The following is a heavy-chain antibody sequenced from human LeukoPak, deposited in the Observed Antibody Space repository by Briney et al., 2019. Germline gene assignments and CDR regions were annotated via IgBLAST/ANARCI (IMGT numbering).Heavy chain of an antibody. CDR1: GLTLSGST. D-gene: IGHD4-17*01. V-gene: IGHV3-73*01. CDR3: TGQRELGDYRN. CDR2: IRSKANNSAT. J-gene: IGHJ4*02. Sequence: GPSLKLSCAPSGLTLSGSTMHSVRHASGTGLEWVGRIRSKANNSATAYAASVKGRFTISRDDSKSTTYLQMDSLKTEDTAVYYCTGQRELGDYRNGGQGTGVTVSS.